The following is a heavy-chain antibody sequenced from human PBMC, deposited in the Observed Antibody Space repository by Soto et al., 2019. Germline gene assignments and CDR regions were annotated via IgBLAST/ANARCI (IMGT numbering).Heavy chain of an antibody. V-gene: IGHV3-23*01. CDR1: IFTFSDYA. D-gene: IGHD4-17*01. CDR3: AKVVIYGDHRAGAFDI. CDR2: VSDGGDTT. J-gene: IGHJ3*02. Sequence: WWSLRLSCSASIFTFSDYAMTWVRQAPGKGLEWVSVVSDGGDTTYYAASVRGWFTISRDNSKDTVYLQMNSLRAEDTAVYYCAKVVIYGDHRAGAFDIWGRGTMVTVSS.